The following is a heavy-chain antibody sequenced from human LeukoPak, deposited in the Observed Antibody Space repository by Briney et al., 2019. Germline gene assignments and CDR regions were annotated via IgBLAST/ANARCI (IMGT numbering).Heavy chain of an antibody. CDR2: ISGSVGST. CDR3: AKDRITMVQAVPQLDY. CDR1: VFTFSDYY. V-gene: IGHV3-23*01. D-gene: IGHD3-10*01. Sequence: GGSLRLSCAASVFTFSDYYMSWIRQSPGKGREGGSAISGSVGSTYYADSVKGRFTISRDNSKNTLHLQMNSLRAEDTAVYYCAKDRITMVQAVPQLDYWGQGTLVTVSS. J-gene: IGHJ4*02.